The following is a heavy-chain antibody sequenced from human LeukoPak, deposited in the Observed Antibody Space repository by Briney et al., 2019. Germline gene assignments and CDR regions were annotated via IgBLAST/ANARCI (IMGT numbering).Heavy chain of an antibody. Sequence: GGSLRLSCAASGFTFSSYAMSWVRQTPGKGLEWVSGISGSGGNTYYADSVKGRFTISRDNSKNTLYLQMNSLRAEDTAVYYCAKDDNYIRFLSWGQGTLVTVSS. D-gene: IGHD3-16*01. CDR3: AKDDNYIRFLS. CDR1: GFTFSSYA. J-gene: IGHJ5*02. V-gene: IGHV3-23*01. CDR2: ISGSGGNT.